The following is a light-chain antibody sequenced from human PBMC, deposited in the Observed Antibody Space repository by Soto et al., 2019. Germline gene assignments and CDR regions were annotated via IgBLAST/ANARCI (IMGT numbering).Light chain of an antibody. CDR2: LGS. CDR3: QQYENYWT. V-gene: IGKV2-28*01. Sequence: DIVMTQSPLSLPVTPGEPASISCRSSQSLLHSNGYNYLDWYLQKPGQSPQLLIYLGSNRASGVPDRFSGSGSGTEFTLNISNLQPDDFATYYCQQYENYWTFGQGTKVDIX. CDR1: QSLLHSNGYNY. J-gene: IGKJ1*01.